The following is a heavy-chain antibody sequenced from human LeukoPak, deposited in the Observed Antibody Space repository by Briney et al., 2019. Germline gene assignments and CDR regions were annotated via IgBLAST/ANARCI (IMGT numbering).Heavy chain of an antibody. CDR1: GFTFSSYG. J-gene: IGHJ4*02. Sequence: PGGSLRLSCAASGFTFSSYGMHWVRQAPGKGLEWVAFIRYDGSNKYYADSVKGRFTISRDNSKNTLYLQMNSLRAEDTAVYYCAKDQGVTVTTGYNYWGQGTLVTASS. V-gene: IGHV3-30*02. CDR2: IRYDGSNK. D-gene: IGHD4-17*01. CDR3: AKDQGVTVTTGYNY.